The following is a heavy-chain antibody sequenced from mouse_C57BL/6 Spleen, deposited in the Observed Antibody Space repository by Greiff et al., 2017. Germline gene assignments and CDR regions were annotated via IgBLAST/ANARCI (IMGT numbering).Heavy chain of an antibody. Sequence: QVQLQQPGAELVRPGTSVKLSCKASGYTFTSYWMHWVKQRPGQGLEWIGVIDPSDSYTNYNQKFKGKATLTVDTSSSTAYMQLSSLTSEDSAVYYRARGELDAMDYWGQGTSVTVSS. CDR1: GYTFTSYW. D-gene: IGHD4-1*01. V-gene: IGHV1-59*01. J-gene: IGHJ4*01. CDR3: ARGELDAMDY. CDR2: IDPSDSYT.